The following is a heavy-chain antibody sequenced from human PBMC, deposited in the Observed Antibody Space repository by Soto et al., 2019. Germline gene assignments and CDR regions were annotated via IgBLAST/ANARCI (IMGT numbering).Heavy chain of an antibody. CDR3: ARYRREAVAGYTLDN. V-gene: IGHV4-59*01. J-gene: IGHJ4*02. Sequence: SETLSLTCPSSGGSISSNYWTWIRQPPGKGLEGIGYVYKSGSTNYNPSLKSRVTISEDTSKSQFSLKVNSMTAADTAVYYCARYRREAVAGYTLDNWGQGILVTVSS. CDR2: VYKSGST. D-gene: IGHD6-13*01. CDR1: GGSISSNY.